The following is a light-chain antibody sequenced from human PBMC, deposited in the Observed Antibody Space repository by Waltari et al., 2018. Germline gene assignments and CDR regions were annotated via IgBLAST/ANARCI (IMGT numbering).Light chain of an antibody. J-gene: IGKJ4*01. CDR1: QSLLHSNGYNY. CDR2: LGS. CDR3: MQALQTL. V-gene: IGKV2-28*01. Sequence: DIVMTQSPLSLPVTPGEPASISCRSSQSLLHSNGYNYLDWYLQKPGQSPQLLIYLGSNRASGVPERFSGSGSGTDFTLKISRVEAEDVGVYYCMQALQTLFGGGTKVEIK.